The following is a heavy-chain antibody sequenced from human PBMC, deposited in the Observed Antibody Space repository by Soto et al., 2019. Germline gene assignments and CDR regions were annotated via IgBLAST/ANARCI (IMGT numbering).Heavy chain of an antibody. V-gene: IGHV6-1*01. J-gene: IGHJ3*01. Sequence: SQTLSLTCVISGDSVSSNSAAWNWIRQSPSRGLEWLGRTYYRSKWYSDYAVSVKSRVIINPDTSKNKFSLQLNSVTPADTAVYYCARALMNPHRAFDLWGQGTMLTVSS. CDR2: TYYRSKWYS. D-gene: IGHD3-9*01. CDR3: ARALMNPHRAFDL. CDR1: GDSVSSNSAA.